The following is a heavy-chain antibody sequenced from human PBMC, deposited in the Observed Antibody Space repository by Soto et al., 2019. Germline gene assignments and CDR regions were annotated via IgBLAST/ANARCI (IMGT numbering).Heavy chain of an antibody. CDR2: ISGGGDNT. V-gene: IGHV3-23*01. CDR1: GFTFRTYD. J-gene: IGHJ4*02. CDR3: AKVLDSYGPFDS. D-gene: IGHD5-18*01. Sequence: RSLRLSCTASGFTFRTYDMTWVRQAPGKGLEWVSAISGGGDNTNYADSVKGRFTVSRDNSKNTLYLQMNSLRAEDTAVYYCAKVLDSYGPFDSWGQGTLVTV.